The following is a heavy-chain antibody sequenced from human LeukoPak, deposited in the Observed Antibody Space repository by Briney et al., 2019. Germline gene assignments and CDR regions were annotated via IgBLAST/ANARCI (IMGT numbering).Heavy chain of an antibody. J-gene: IGHJ2*01. CDR3: AKSGGYATAIRYFDL. V-gene: IGHV3-9*01. CDR1: GFSFGGYA. D-gene: IGHD2-21*02. Sequence: GRSLRLSCAASGFSFGGYALHWVRQAPGKGLEWVASISWNSGDIVHADSVKGRFTISRDNAKNSLYLQMDSLRTEDTALYYCAKSGGYATAIRYFDLWGRGTLVTVSS. CDR2: ISWNSGDI.